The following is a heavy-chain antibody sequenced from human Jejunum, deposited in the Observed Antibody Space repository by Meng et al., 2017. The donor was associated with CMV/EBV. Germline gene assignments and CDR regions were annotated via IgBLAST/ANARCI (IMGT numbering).Heavy chain of an antibody. CDR3: ARTQWHVGYFDN. Sequence: SLGSSSSGSYSWGWLRQPPGKGLEWIGSIHYTGSTNYNPSLKTRVSISEDTSKNEFSLTLTSVTAADTAVYYCARTQWHVGYFDNWGQGTLVTVSS. V-gene: IGHV4-39*07. J-gene: IGHJ4*02. CDR2: IHYTGST. D-gene: IGHD6-19*01. CDR1: LGSSSSGSYS.